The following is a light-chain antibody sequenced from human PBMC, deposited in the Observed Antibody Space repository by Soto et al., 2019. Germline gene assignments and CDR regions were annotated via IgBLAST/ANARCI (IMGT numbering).Light chain of an antibody. J-gene: IGKJ5*01. CDR3: QQYFRTPT. V-gene: IGKV4-1*01. CDR1: QMILHSANNQNS. Sequence: SEITQSPEAVAVSLEERATITCNSSQMILHSANNQNSLAWYQQKPGQPPKMLMYWASTRVSGVRDRFSGSGSGTEFTLTISSLQAEDVAVYYCQQYFRTPTIGQGTRLEIK. CDR2: WAS.